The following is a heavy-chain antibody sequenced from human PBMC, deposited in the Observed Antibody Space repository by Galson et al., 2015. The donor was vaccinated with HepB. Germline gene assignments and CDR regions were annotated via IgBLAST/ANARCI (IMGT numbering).Heavy chain of an antibody. CDR2: VSGYDGSA. CDR3: ARDSRLELQLNNYYSYGMDV. CDR1: EFDFNKYG. V-gene: IGHV1-18*01. J-gene: IGHJ6*02. D-gene: IGHD1-7*01. Sequence: SVKVSCKASEFDFNKYGLSWVRQAPGQGLEWMGWVSGYDGSANYAPKFQGRVTMTTQTSTGTAFIEMRSLRSDDTAVYYCARDSRLELQLNNYYSYGMDVWGQGTAVVVS.